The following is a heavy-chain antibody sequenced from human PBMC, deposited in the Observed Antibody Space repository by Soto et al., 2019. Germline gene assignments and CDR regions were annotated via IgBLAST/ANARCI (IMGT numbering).Heavy chain of an antibody. V-gene: IGHV1-18*01. Sequence: QVQLVQSGVEVKKPGASVQVSCKASGYNFTNYGISWVRQAPGQGLEWMGWISAYNGNTNFAQNLQGRVTMTTDTSTSTAYMELMSLRSDDTDVYYCARDRQCALWGQGTLVTVSS. J-gene: IGHJ4*02. CDR1: GYNFTNYG. CDR3: ARDRQCAL. CDR2: ISAYNGNT.